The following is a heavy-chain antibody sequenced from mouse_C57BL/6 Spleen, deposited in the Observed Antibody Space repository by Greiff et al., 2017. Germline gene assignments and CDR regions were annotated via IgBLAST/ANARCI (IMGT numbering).Heavy chain of an antibody. V-gene: IGHV7-1*01. CDR1: GFTFSDFY. CDR3: ARDAGSSSYGDAMDY. J-gene: IGHJ4*01. Sequence: EVQGVESGGGLVQSGRSLRLSCATSGFTFSDFYMEWVRQAPGKGLEWIAASRNKANDYTTEYSASVKGRFIVSRDTSQSILYLQMNALRAEDTAIYYGARDAGSSSYGDAMDYWGQGTSVTVSS. CDR2: SRNKANDYTT. D-gene: IGHD1-1*01.